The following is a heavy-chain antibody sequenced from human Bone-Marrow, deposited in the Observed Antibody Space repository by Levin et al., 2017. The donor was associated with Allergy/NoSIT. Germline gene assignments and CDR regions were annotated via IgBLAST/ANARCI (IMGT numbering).Heavy chain of an antibody. V-gene: IGHV3-23*01. CDR2: ISGSGGST. J-gene: IGHJ4*02. D-gene: IGHD6-19*01. CDR1: GFTFSSYA. CDR3: AKRPSEIAVAGRG. Sequence: LSLTCAASGFTFSSYAMSWVRQAPGKGLEWVSAISGSGGSTYYADSVKGRFTISRDNSKNTLYLQMNSLRAEDTAVYYCAKRPSEIAVAGRGWGQGTLVTVSS.